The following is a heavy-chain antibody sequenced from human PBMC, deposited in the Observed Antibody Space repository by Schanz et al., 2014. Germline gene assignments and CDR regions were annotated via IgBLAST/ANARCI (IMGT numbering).Heavy chain of an antibody. CDR1: GFTFSSYA. CDR3: AREGLVVGATKAFDY. J-gene: IGHJ4*02. Sequence: DVQLVESGGGLVQSGGSLRLSCAVSGFTFSSYAMSWVRQAPGKGLEYVSAISSNGGSTYYANSVKGRFTISRDNSKNTLYLQMGSLRAEDMAVYYCAREGLVVGATKAFDYWGQGTLVTVSS. D-gene: IGHD1-26*01. CDR2: ISSNGGST. V-gene: IGHV3-64*01.